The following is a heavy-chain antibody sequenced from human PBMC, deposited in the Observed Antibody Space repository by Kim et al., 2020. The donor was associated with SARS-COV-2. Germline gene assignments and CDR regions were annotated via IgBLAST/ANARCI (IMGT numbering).Heavy chain of an antibody. V-gene: IGHV3-53*01. CDR3: ARGARFSAIVDF. D-gene: IGHD3-3*01. J-gene: IGHJ4*02. Sequence: GGSLRLSCAASGFTVSNSYMTWIRQAPGKGLEWVSVIYDDGTTYYADSVKGRFTIFRDSTKNTLYLQMNSLSVEDTAMYYCARGARFSAIVDFWGQGTLV. CDR1: GFTVSNSY. CDR2: IYDDGTT.